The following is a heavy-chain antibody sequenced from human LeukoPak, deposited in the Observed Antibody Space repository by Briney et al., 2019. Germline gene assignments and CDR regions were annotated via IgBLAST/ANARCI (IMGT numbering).Heavy chain of an antibody. CDR2: INHSGST. D-gene: IGHD3-10*01. CDR1: GGSFSGYY. J-gene: IGHJ4*02. V-gene: IGHV4-34*01. Sequence: PSETLSLTCAVYGGSFSGYYWSWIRQPPGKGLEWIGEINHSGSTNYNPSLKSRVTISVDTSKNQFSLKLSSVTAADTAVYYCARVGADGSGFLFDYWGQGTLVTVS. CDR3: ARVGADGSGFLFDY.